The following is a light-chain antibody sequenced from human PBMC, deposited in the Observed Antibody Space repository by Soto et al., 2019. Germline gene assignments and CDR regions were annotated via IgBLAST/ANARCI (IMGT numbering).Light chain of an antibody. CDR1: QGISSY. CDR2: AAS. J-gene: IGKJ1*01. Sequence: IQLTQSPSSLSASVGDRVTITCRASQGISSYLAWYQQKPGKAPKLLIYAASTLQSGVPSRFSGSGSGTDFTPTITSLQPEDFATYYCQQLNSYPRTFGQGTKVE. V-gene: IGKV1-9*01. CDR3: QQLNSYPRT.